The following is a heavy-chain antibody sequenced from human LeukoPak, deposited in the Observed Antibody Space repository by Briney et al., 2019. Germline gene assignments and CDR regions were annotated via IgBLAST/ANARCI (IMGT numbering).Heavy chain of an antibody. CDR1: GCTFSSYD. CDR2: IIPIFGMA. J-gene: IGHJ4*02. V-gene: IGHV1-69*04. D-gene: IGHD4-17*01. CDR3: ARERMTTVCRRALDY. Sequence: ASVKVSCKASGCTFSSYDISWVRQAPGQGLEWMGRIIPIFGMANYAQKFQGRVTITAVKSTSTASMELSSQISEHTAEDYCARERMTTVCRRALDYWGQGTLAPVTA.